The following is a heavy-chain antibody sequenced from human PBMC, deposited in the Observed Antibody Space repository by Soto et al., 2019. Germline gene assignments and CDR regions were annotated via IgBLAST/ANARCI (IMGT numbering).Heavy chain of an antibody. CDR3: AKGLSIAAAGTFDY. CDR2: ISGRGGNT. CDR1: GFTFASYA. J-gene: IGHJ4*02. Sequence: EVQLLESGGGLVQPGGSLRLSCAASGFTFASYAMSWVRQAPGKGLEWVSGISGRGGNTYNADSVKGRFTISRDNSKNTLYLDMISLRAEDTAVYYCAKGLSIAAAGTFDYWGQGTLVTVSS. D-gene: IGHD6-13*01. V-gene: IGHV3-23*01.